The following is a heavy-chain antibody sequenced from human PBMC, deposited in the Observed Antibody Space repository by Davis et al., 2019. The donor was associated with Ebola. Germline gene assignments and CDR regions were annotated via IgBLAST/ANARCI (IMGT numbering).Heavy chain of an antibody. CDR2: FDPEYGET. J-gene: IGHJ6*02. D-gene: IGHD3-10*01. CDR1: GYTLTELS. CDR3: ATEISHYGSGSFYGLDV. Sequence: ASVKVSCKVSGYTLTELSMHWVRQAPGKGLEWMGGFDPEYGETIYAQKFQGRLTMTEDTSTDTAYMKLSSLRFEDTAVYYCATEISHYGSGSFYGLDVWGQGTTVIVSS. V-gene: IGHV1-24*01.